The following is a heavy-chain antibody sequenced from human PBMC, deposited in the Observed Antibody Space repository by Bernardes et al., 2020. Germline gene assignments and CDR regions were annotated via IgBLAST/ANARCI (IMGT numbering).Heavy chain of an antibody. CDR1: GFTFSTSP. D-gene: IGHD6-19*01. CDR3: AKLGVGWSSSPDP. Sequence: GGSLRLSCAASGFTFSTSPMSWVRQAPGKGLDWVSTIGGSGITTYYADSVKGRFTISRDNSKDTLYLQMNSLRADDTAVYYCAKLGVGWSSSPDPWGQGTLVTVSS. CDR2: IGGSGITT. J-gene: IGHJ5*02. V-gene: IGHV3-23*01.